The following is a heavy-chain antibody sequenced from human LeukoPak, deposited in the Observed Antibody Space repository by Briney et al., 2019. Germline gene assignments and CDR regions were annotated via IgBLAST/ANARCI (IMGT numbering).Heavy chain of an antibody. CDR2: ISAYNGNT. CDR1: GYTFTSYG. CDR3: ATSYDYKVAPFDL. J-gene: IGHJ4*02. Sequence: GASVKVSCKASGYTFTSYGISWVRQAPGQGLEWMGWISAYNGNTNYAQKLQGRVTMTTDTSTSTAYMELRSLRSDDTAMYYCATSYDYKVAPFDLWGQGTLVTVSS. D-gene: IGHD5-12*01. V-gene: IGHV1-18*01.